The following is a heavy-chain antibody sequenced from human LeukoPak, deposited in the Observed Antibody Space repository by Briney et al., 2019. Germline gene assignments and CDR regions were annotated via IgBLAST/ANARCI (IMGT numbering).Heavy chain of an antibody. CDR2: IYPGDSDT. CDR1: GYSLTSYW. V-gene: IGHV5-51*01. J-gene: IGHJ4*02. D-gene: IGHD2-2*01. Sequence: PGESLKISCKGSGYSLTSYWIGWVRQMPGKGLEWMGIIYPGDSDTRYSPSFQGQVTISADKSISTAYLQWDSLKASDTALYYCARPFHYCSSTSCYEGGIDYWGQGTLVTVSS. CDR3: ARPFHYCSSTSCYEGGIDY.